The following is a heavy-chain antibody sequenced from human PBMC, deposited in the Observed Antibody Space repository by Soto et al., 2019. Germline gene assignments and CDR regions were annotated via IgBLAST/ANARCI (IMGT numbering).Heavy chain of an antibody. D-gene: IGHD3-22*01. CDR3: ATDGNYYDSSGYMGY. V-gene: IGHV1-24*01. J-gene: IGHJ4*02. CDR1: GYTLTELS. CDR2: FDPEDGET. Sequence: ASVKVSCKVSGYTLTELSMHWVRQAPGKGLEWMGGFDPEDGETIYAQKFQGRVTMTEDTSTDTAYMELSSLRSEDTAVYYCATDGNYYDSSGYMGYWGQRTLVTVSS.